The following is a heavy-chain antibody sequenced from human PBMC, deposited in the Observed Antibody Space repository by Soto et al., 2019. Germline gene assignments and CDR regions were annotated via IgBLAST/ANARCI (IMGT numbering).Heavy chain of an antibody. CDR2: FYYGGSS. J-gene: IGHJ3*02. Sequence: LFLTCTVSGGAVRGDNYYWKWIRETPGKGLEWIGYFYYGGSSNYNPSLQSRVTISADTSKSQFSLHLSSVTAADTAIYYCARSRVSRSSLYGFDIWGQGITVTVSS. CDR1: GGAVRGDNYY. V-gene: IGHV4-61*01. D-gene: IGHD6-13*01. CDR3: ARSRVSRSSLYGFDI.